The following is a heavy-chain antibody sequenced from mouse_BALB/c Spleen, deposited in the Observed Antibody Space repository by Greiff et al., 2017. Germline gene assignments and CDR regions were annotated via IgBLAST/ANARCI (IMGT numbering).Heavy chain of an antibody. Sequence: EVKVEESGGGLVKPGGSLKLSCAASGFTFSSYAMSWVRQTPEKRLEWVASISSGGSTYYPDSVKGRFTISRDNARNILYLQMSSLRSEDTAMYYCARGIRPDYWGQGTSVTVSS. CDR2: ISSGGST. V-gene: IGHV5-6-5*01. CDR1: GFTFSSYA. D-gene: IGHD3-2*02. J-gene: IGHJ4*01. CDR3: ARGIRPDY.